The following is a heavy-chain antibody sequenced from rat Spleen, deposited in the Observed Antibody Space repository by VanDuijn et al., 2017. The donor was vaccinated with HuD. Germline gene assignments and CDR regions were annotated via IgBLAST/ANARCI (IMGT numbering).Heavy chain of an antibody. CDR3: AVAGYGY. V-gene: IGHV3-3*01. Sequence: EVQLQESGPGLVKPSQSLSLTCSVTGYSISSAYRWNWIRKFPGNKLEWMGYVNSAGSTNYNPSLKSRISITRDTSKNQFFLQVDSVTTEDTATYYCAVAGYGYWGQGVVVTVSS. D-gene: IGHD4-3*01. CDR2: VNSAGST. CDR1: GYSISSAYR. J-gene: IGHJ2*01.